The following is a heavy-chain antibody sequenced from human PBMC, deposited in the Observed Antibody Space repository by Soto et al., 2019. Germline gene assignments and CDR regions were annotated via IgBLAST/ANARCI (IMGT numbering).Heavy chain of an antibody. CDR1: GYTFTSYG. CDR3: ARDDYGSGSSDDAGYYYYGMDV. V-gene: IGHV1-18*01. CDR2: ISAYNGNT. J-gene: IGHJ6*02. Sequence: QVQLVESGAEVKKPGASVKVSCKASGYTFTSYGISWVRQAPGQGLEWMGWISAYNGNTNYAQKLQGRVTMTTDTSTSTAYMELRSLSSDATAVYYSARDDYGSGSSDDAGYYYYGMDVWGQGTTVTVSS. D-gene: IGHD3-10*01.